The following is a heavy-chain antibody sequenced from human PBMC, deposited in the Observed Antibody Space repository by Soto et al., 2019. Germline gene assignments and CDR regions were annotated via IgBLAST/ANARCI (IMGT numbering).Heavy chain of an antibody. CDR2: ISYDGSNK. J-gene: IGHJ4*02. D-gene: IGHD2-2*01. V-gene: IGHV3-30-3*01. CDR3: ARDKDIVLVPAAIHGLGLFDY. CDR1: GFTFSSYA. Sequence: GGSLRLSCAASGFTFSSYAMHWVRQAPGKGLEWVAVISYDGSNKYYADSVKGRFTISRDNSKNTLYLQMNSLRAEDTAVYYCARDKDIVLVPAAIHGLGLFDYWGQGTLVTVSS.